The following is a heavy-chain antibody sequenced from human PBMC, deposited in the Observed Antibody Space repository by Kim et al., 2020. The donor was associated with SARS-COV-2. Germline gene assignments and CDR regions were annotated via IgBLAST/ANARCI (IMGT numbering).Heavy chain of an antibody. CDR3: ARGADSSSWYWYFDL. CDR1: GGSISSSNW. D-gene: IGHD6-13*01. CDR2: IYHSGST. J-gene: IGHJ2*01. Sequence: SETLSLTCAVSGGSISSSNWWSWVRQPPGKGLEWIGEIYHSGSTNYNPSLKSRVTISVDKSKNQFSLKLSSVTAADTAVYYCARGADSSSWYWYFDLWGRGTLVTVSS. V-gene: IGHV4-4*02.